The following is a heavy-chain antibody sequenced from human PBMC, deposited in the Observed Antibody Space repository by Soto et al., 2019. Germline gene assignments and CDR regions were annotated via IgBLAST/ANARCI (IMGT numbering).Heavy chain of an antibody. J-gene: IGHJ4*02. V-gene: IGHV1-24*01. CDR2: FDPEDGET. D-gene: IGHD3-16*02. CDR3: ATSTERRPRYTIDF. CDR1: GYTLTELS. Sequence: ASVKVSCKVSGYTLTELSMHWVRQAPGKGLEWMGGFDPEDGETIYAQKFQGRVTMTEDTSTDTAYMELSSLRSEDTAVYYCATSTERRPRYTIDFRGQGTRVTLS.